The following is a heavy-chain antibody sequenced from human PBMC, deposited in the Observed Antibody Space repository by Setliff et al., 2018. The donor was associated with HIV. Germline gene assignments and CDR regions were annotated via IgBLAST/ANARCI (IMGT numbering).Heavy chain of an antibody. D-gene: IGHD4-17*01. CDR1: GFTFSSYS. V-gene: IGHV3-21*01. CDR3: ARESSGVDYGDHSGPDY. J-gene: IGHJ4*02. Sequence: GGSLRLSCAASGFTFSSYSMNWVRQAPGKGLEWVSSISSSSSYIYYADSVKGRFTISRDNAKNSLYLQMNSLSAEDTAVYYCARESSGVDYGDHSGPDYWGQGTPVTVSS. CDR2: ISSSSSYI.